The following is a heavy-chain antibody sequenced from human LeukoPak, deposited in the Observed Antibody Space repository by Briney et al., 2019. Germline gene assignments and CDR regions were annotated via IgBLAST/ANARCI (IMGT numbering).Heavy chain of an antibody. V-gene: IGHV1-46*01. CDR3: ARSVIPLGMDV. CDR2: INPSGGST. CDR1: GYTFTSYY. D-gene: IGHD2-21*01. Sequence: EAPVKVSCMASGYTFTSYYMHWVRQAPGQGLEWMGIINPSGGSTSYAQKFQGGVTMTRDTSTSTVYMELSSLRSEDTAVYYCARSVIPLGMDVWGQGTTVTVSS. J-gene: IGHJ6*02.